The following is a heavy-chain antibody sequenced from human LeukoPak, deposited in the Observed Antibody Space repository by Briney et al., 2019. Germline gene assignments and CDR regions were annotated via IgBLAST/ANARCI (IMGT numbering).Heavy chain of an antibody. CDR3: ARDPGTVIAENWFDP. CDR1: GGSISSYY. Sequence: SETLSLTCTVSGGSISSYYWSWIRQPAGKELEWIGRIYTSGSTNYNPSLKSRVTMSVDTSKNQFSLKLSSVTAADTAVYYCARDPGTVIAENWFDPWGQGTLVTVSS. D-gene: IGHD3-16*02. J-gene: IGHJ5*02. V-gene: IGHV4-4*07. CDR2: IYTSGST.